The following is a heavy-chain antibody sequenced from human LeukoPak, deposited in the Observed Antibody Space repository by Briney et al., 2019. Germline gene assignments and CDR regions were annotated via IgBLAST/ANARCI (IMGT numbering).Heavy chain of an antibody. Sequence: GGSLRLSCAASGFTFSDYYMSWIRQAPGEGLEGVAYISNSGSTIYYEDSLKRRLNISRDNAKNSLYLQMHSLRAEDTAVYYCARDSWIGDFYGGYPGHWGQGTLVNVFS. CDR2: ISNSGSTI. J-gene: IGHJ4*02. V-gene: IGHV3-11*01. D-gene: IGHD5-12*01. CDR3: ARDSWIGDFYGGYPGH. CDR1: GFTFSDYY.